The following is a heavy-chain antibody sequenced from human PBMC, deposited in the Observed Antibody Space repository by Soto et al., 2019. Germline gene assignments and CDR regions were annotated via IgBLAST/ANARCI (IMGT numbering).Heavy chain of an antibody. CDR3: AKVKYSSSWYYFDY. Sequence: GGSLRLSCAASGFTFDDYAMHWVRQAPGKGLEWVSLISGDGGSTYYADSVKGLFTISRDNSKNSLYLQMTSLRTEDTALYYFAKVKYSSSWYYFDYWGQGPLVTVSS. CDR1: GFTFDDYA. V-gene: IGHV3-43*02. J-gene: IGHJ4*02. CDR2: ISGDGGST. D-gene: IGHD6-13*01.